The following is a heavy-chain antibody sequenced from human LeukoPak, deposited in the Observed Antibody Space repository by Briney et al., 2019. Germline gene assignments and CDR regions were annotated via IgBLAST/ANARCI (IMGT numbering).Heavy chain of an antibody. CDR3: ARIGYSSSSLDY. CDR1: GFTFSSYD. D-gene: IGHD6-6*01. V-gene: IGHV3-13*01. Sequence: GGSLRLSCAASGFTFSSYDMHWVRQAAGKGLEWVSAIGVAANTFYSGSVKGRFTISRENAKNSLYLLMSSLRAEDTAVYYCARIGYSSSSLDYWGQGTLVTVSS. J-gene: IGHJ4*02. CDR2: IGVAANT.